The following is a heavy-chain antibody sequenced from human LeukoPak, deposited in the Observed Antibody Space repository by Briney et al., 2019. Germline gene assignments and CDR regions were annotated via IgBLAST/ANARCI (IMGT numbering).Heavy chain of an antibody. V-gene: IGHV3-33*01. CDR3: AGGEGWLQPLDC. CDR2: IWYDGSNK. Sequence: PGRSLRLSCAASGFTFSSYGMHWVRQAPGKGLEWVAVIWYDGSNKYYADSVKGRFTISRDNSKNTLYLQMNSLRAEDTAVYYCAGGEGWLQPLDCWGQGTLVTVSS. J-gene: IGHJ4*02. D-gene: IGHD5-24*01. CDR1: GFTFSSYG.